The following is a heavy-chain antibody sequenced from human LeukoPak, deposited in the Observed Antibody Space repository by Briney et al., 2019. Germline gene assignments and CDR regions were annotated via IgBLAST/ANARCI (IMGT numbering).Heavy chain of an antibody. Sequence: GGSLRLSCAASGYTFSSYAMSWVRQAPGKGLEWVSAISGSGGSTYYADSVKGRFTISRDNSKNTLYLQMNSLRAEDTAVYYCAKCTRGIAHYHIDYWGQGTLVTVSS. CDR2: ISGSGGST. J-gene: IGHJ4*02. CDR3: AKCTRGIAHYHIDY. CDR1: GYTFSSYA. V-gene: IGHV3-23*01. D-gene: IGHD3-9*01.